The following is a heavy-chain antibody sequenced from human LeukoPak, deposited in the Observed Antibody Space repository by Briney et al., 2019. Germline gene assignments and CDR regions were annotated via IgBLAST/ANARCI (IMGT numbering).Heavy chain of an antibody. CDR3: ARGAGDILTGYYNEDWFDP. CDR2: IYYSGST. J-gene: IGHJ5*02. CDR1: GYSISSGYY. D-gene: IGHD3-9*01. Sequence: PSETLSLTCAVSGYSISSGYYWSWIRQPPGKGLEWIGYIYYSGSTNYNPSLKSRVTISVDTSKNQFSLKLSSVTAADTAVYYCARGAGDILTGYYNEDWFDPWGQGTLVTVSS. V-gene: IGHV4-61*01.